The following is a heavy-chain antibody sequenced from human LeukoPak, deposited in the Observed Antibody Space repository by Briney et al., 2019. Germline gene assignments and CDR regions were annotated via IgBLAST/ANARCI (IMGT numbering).Heavy chain of an antibody. D-gene: IGHD3-10*02. J-gene: IGHJ4*02. CDR3: SSTMIGDY. CDR1: GFTFSSYG. CDR2: ISYDGSNK. Sequence: GGSLRLSCAASGFTFSSYGMHWVRQAPGKGLEWVAVISYDGSNKYYADSVKGRFTISRDNSKNTLYLQMNSLRAEDTAVYYCSSTMIGDYWGQGTLVTVSS. V-gene: IGHV3-30*03.